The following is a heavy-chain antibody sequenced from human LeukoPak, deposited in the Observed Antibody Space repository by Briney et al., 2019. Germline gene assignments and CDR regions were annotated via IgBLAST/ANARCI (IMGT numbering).Heavy chain of an antibody. Sequence: SETLSLTCTVSGGSISSYYWSWIQQPPGKGLEWIGYIYYSGSTNYNPSLKSRVTISVDTSKNQFSLKLSSVTAADTAVYYCATSMRYCSGGSCYSPFQHWGQGTLVTVSS. CDR3: ATSMRYCSGGSCYSPFQH. CDR1: GGSISSYY. D-gene: IGHD2-15*01. CDR2: IYYSGST. J-gene: IGHJ1*01. V-gene: IGHV4-59*01.